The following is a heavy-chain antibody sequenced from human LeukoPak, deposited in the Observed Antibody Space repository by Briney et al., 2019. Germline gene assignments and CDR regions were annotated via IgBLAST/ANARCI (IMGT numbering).Heavy chain of an antibody. V-gene: IGHV4-59*08. CDR3: ARHIGGGIEDMDV. Sequence: SETLSLTCTVPGGSIGTYYWSWVRQSPGKGLEWIGYIYVTGNRYNPYLQSRVTISVDTSRNQFFLKMSSVTAADTAVYYCARHIGGGIEDMDVWGKGTKVTVSS. D-gene: IGHD3-16*02. CDR1: GGSIGTYY. CDR2: IYVTGN. J-gene: IGHJ6*03.